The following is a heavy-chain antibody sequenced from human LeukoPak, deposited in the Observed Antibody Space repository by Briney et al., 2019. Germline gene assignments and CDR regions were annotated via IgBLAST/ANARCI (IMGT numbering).Heavy chain of an antibody. CDR3: ASGIAAAVDY. CDR1: GGTFSSYA. J-gene: IGHJ4*02. V-gene: IGHV1-69*06. CDR2: IIPIFGTA. D-gene: IGHD6-13*01. Sequence: GASVKVSCKASGGTFSSYAISWVRQAPGQGLEWMGGIIPIFGTANYAQKFQGRVTITADKSTSTAYMELSSLRSEGTAVYYCASGIAAAVDYWGQGTLVTVSS.